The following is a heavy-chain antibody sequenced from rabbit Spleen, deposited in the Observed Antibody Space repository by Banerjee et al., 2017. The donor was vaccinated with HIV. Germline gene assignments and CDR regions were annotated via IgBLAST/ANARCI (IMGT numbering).Heavy chain of an antibody. Sequence: QQLVESGGGLVKPGASLTLTCTASGFSFSSSDYMSWVRQAPGKGPEWIACIYTGNGNTDYASWVNGRFTISKTSSTTVTLQMTSLTAADTATYFCATAGSNVYTYFNLWAQGPWSPS. D-gene: IGHD8-1*01. V-gene: IGHV1S40*01. J-gene: IGHJ4*01. CDR3: ATAGSNVYTYFNL. CDR1: GFSFSSSDY. CDR2: IYTGNGNT.